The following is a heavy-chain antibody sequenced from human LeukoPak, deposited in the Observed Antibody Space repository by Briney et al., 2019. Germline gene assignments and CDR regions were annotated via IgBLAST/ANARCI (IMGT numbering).Heavy chain of an antibody. Sequence: GGSLRLSCAASGFTFSNYAMSWVRQPPGKGLEWVSAISGSGGSTYYADSVKGRFTISRDNSKNTLYLQMNSLRAEDTAVYYCAPGGVRLYFDYWGQGTLVTVSS. V-gene: IGHV3-23*01. CDR3: APGGVRLYFDY. CDR2: ISGSGGST. J-gene: IGHJ4*02. CDR1: GFTFSNYA. D-gene: IGHD1-14*01.